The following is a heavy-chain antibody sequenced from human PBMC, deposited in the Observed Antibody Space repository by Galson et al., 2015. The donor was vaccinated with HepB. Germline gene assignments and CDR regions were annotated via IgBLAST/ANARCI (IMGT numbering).Heavy chain of an antibody. D-gene: IGHD3-22*01. CDR1: GYSFTSYW. CDR2: IDPSDSYT. V-gene: IGHV5-10-1*01. CDR3: SRHEYYDTSGTRADAFDI. Sequence: QSGAEVKKPGESLRISCKGSGYSFTSYWISWVRQMPGKGLEWMGRIDPSDSYTNYSPSFQGHVTISADKSISTAYLQWSSLKASDTAMYYCSRHEYYDTSGTRADAFDIWGQGTMVTVTS. J-gene: IGHJ3*02.